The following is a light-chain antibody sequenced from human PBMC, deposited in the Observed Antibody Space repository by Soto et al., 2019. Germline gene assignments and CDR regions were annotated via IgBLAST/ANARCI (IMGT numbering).Light chain of an antibody. Sequence: QSVLTQPASVSGPPGQSITLSCTGTSSDVGGYNYVSWYQQHPGKAPKLMIYDVSNRPSGVSNRFSGSKSGNTASLTISGLQAEEEADYYCSSYTSSSTLFYVFGTGTKVTVL. CDR2: DVS. V-gene: IGLV2-14*01. CDR1: SSDVGGYNY. J-gene: IGLJ1*01. CDR3: SSYTSSSTLFYV.